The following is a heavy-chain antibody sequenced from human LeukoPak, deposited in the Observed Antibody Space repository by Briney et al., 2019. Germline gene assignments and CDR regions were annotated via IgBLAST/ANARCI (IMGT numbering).Heavy chain of an antibody. CDR3: ARGVGRHITMVLYYYYMDV. CDR1: GYIFTSYG. J-gene: IGHJ6*03. Sequence: ASVKVSCKASGYIFTSYGISWVRQAPGQGLEWMGWISAYNGNTNYAQKFQGRVTMTRNTSISTAYMELSSLRSEDTAVYYCARGVGRHITMVLYYYYMDVWGKGTTVTISS. V-gene: IGHV1-18*01. CDR2: ISAYNGNT. D-gene: IGHD3-10*01.